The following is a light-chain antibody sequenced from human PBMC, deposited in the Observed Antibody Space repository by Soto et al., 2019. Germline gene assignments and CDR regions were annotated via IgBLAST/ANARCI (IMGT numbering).Light chain of an antibody. J-gene: IGLJ2*01. CDR1: SSDVGGYDY. CDR2: EVS. V-gene: IGLV2-14*01. Sequence: QSALTQPASVSVSPGQSITISCTGTSSDVGGYDYVSWYQHFPGKAPKLIIYEVSNRPSGVSNRFSGSKSGNTASLTISGLQAEDEAEYYCSAYTISLTVDVVFGGGTKVTVL. CDR3: SAYTISLTVDVV.